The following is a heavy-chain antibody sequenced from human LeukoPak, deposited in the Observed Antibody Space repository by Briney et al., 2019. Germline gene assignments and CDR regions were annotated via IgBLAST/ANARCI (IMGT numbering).Heavy chain of an antibody. V-gene: IGHV3-30*04. Sequence: TGGSLRLSCAASGFTFSSYAMHWVRQAPGKGLEWVAVISYDGSNKYYADSVKGRFTISRDNSKNTLYLQMNSLRAEDTAVYYCAKDMYSSSWYAAERIDAFDIWGQGTMVTVSS. J-gene: IGHJ3*02. CDR2: ISYDGSNK. D-gene: IGHD6-13*01. CDR3: AKDMYSSSWYAAERIDAFDI. CDR1: GFTFSSYA.